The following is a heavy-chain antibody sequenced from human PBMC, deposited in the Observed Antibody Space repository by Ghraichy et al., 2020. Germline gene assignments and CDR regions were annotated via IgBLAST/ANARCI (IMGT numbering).Heavy chain of an antibody. CDR3: ATPRTVGSDWWFTFDF. D-gene: IGHD2-8*02. J-gene: IGHJ3*01. CDR2: ITGSGGST. V-gene: IGHV3-23*01. Sequence: LSLTCAASGFTFSSYAVNWVRQAPGKGLEWVSTITGSGGSTYYADSVKGRFTISRDNSKNTLYLQMTSLRAEDTAIYYCATPRTVGSDWWFTFDFWGHGTTVTVSP. CDR1: GFTFSSYA.